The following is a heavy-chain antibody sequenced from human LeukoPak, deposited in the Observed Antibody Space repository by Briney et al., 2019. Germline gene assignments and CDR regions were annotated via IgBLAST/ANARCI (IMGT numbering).Heavy chain of an antibody. V-gene: IGHV1-2*02. Sequence: ASVKVSCKASGYTFTGYYMHWVRQAPGQGLEWMGWINPNSGGTNYAQKFQGRVTMTRDTSISTAYMELSRLRSDDTAVCYCARVKVWSGYPVDYWGQGTLVTVSS. CDR3: ARVKVWSGYPVDY. CDR2: INPNSGGT. D-gene: IGHD3-3*01. CDR1: GYTFTGYY. J-gene: IGHJ4*02.